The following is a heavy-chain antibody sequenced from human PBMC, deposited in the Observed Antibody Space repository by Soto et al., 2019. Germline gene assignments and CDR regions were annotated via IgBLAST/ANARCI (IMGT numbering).Heavy chain of an antibody. J-gene: IGHJ6*03. CDR1: GFSLSTSGMC. Sequence: SGPTLVNPTQTLTLTCTFSGFSLSTSGMCVSWIRQPPGKALEWLARIDWDDDKYYSTSLKTRLTISKDTSKNQVVLTMTNMDPVDTATYYCARMLATMVRGVIGNYYMDVWGKGTTVTVSS. D-gene: IGHD3-10*01. V-gene: IGHV2-70*11. CDR3: ARMLATMVRGVIGNYYMDV. CDR2: IDWDDDK.